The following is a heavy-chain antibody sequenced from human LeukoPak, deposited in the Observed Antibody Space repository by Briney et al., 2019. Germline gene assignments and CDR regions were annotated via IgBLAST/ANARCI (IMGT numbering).Heavy chain of an antibody. Sequence: SETLSLTCAVYGGSFSGYYWSWIRQPPGKGLEWIGEINHSGSTNYNPSLKSRVTMSVDTSKNQFSLKLSSVTAADTAVYYCARDGNLELPHVGYYGMDVWGQGTTVTVSS. D-gene: IGHD1-7*01. CDR1: GGSFSGYY. V-gene: IGHV4-34*01. J-gene: IGHJ6*02. CDR3: ARDGNLELPHVGYYGMDV. CDR2: INHSGST.